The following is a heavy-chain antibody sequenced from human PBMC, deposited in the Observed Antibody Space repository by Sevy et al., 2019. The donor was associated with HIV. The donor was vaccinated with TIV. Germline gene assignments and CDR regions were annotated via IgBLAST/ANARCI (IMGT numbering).Heavy chain of an antibody. CDR1: GGSITSLY. Sequence: SETLSLICTVSGGSITSLYWNWIRRPPGKGLEWIANIYYNGHINYNPSLKSRVTLSLDTSKNQFSLRLSSVTAADTAMYYCAGENAWGRGYSWGQGTLVTVSS. D-gene: IGHD1-26*01. CDR2: IYYNGHI. J-gene: IGHJ4*02. CDR3: AGENAWGRGYS. V-gene: IGHV4-59*08.